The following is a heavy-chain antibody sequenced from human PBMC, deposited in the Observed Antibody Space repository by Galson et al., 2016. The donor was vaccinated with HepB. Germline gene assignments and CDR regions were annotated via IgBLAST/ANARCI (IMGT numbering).Heavy chain of an antibody. V-gene: IGHV3-48*01. D-gene: IGHD2-8*02. Sequence: SLRLSCAVSGFSFSPYVMNWVRQAPGRGLEWISYIRGVTSAIQYADSVKGRFSISRDNARNSLYLQMNSLRADDAAVYYCVRDHYWAFDYWGQGILVTVSS. CDR1: GFSFSPYV. J-gene: IGHJ4*02. CDR3: VRDHYWAFDY. CDR2: IRGVTSAI.